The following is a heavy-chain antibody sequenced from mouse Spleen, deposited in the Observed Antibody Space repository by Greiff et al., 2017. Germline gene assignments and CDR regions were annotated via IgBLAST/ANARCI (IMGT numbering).Heavy chain of an antibody. D-gene: IGHD2-14*01. Sequence: QVQLKQPGAELVKPGASVKMSCKASGYTFTSYWITWVKQRPGQGLEWIGRIDPNSGGTKYNEKFKSKATLTVDKPSSTAYMQLSSLTSEDSAVYYCATYYRYDGLDYWGQGTTLTVSS. CDR1: GYTFTSYW. CDR3: ATYYRYDGLDY. V-gene: IGHV1-72*01. J-gene: IGHJ2*01. CDR2: IDPNSGGT.